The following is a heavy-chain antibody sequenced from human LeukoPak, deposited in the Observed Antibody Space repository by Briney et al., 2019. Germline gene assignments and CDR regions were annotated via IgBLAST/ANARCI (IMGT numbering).Heavy chain of an antibody. D-gene: IGHD2-2*01. CDR3: ARDRGNKIVVVPAAILGMDV. Sequence: SVTVSCKASGGTFSSYAISWVRQAPGQGLEWMGRIIPILGIANYAQKFQGRVTITADKSTSTAYMELSSLRSEDTAVYYCARDRGNKIVVVPAAILGMDVWGQGTTVTVSS. J-gene: IGHJ6*02. CDR1: GGTFSSYA. CDR2: IIPILGIA. V-gene: IGHV1-69*04.